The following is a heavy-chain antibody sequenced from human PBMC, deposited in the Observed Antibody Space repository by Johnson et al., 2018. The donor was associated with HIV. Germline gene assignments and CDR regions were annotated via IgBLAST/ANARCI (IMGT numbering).Heavy chain of an antibody. V-gene: IGHV3-66*01. D-gene: IGHD3-3*01. CDR3: ARVKGSTIFGVVRPHGAFDI. CDR2: IYSDGGT. CDR1: GFTVSSNY. Sequence: MLLVESGGGLVQPGGSLRLSCTASGFTVSSNYMTWVRQAPGTGLEWVSTIYSDGGTYHADSVRGRFTISRDSSKNTVYLQMNSLRVEDTAVYYCARVKGSTIFGVVRPHGAFDIWGQGTMVTVSS. J-gene: IGHJ3*02.